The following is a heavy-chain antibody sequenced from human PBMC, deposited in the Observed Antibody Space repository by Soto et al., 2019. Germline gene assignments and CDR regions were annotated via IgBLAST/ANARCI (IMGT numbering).Heavy chain of an antibody. Sequence: QVQLVQSGAEVEKPGASVKVSCRPSGYTFTTFDINWVRQAPGQGLEWMGWMSPNSGNTGYAQKFQGRVVMTRDTAISTDYMELRSLTSEDTAVYYCARGITQGYDYWGQGTLVTVSS. CDR3: ARGITQGYDY. D-gene: IGHD3-16*01. CDR2: MSPNSGNT. J-gene: IGHJ4*02. CDR1: GYTFTTFD. V-gene: IGHV1-8*01.